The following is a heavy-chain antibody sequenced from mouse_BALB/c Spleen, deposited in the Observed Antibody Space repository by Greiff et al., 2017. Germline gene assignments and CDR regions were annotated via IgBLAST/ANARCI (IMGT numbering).Heavy chain of an antibody. J-gene: IGHJ1*01. CDR2: IYPGDGDT. Sequence: VQLQESGAELARPGASVKLSCKASGYTFTSYWMQWVKQRPGQGLEWIGAIYPGDGDTRYTQKFKGKATLTADKSSSTAYMQLSSLASEDSAVYYCARRGLWYFDVWGAGTTVTVSS. CDR3: ARRGLWYFDV. D-gene: IGHD3-3*01. CDR1: GYTFTSYW. V-gene: IGHV1-87*01.